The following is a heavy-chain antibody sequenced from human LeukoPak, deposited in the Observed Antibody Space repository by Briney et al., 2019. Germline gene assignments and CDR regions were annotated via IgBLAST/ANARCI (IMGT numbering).Heavy chain of an antibody. CDR3: AREGVGPAATIDY. D-gene: IGHD2-2*01. Sequence: GASVKVSYKASGYTFTGYYMHWVRQAPGQGLEWMGWINPNSGGTNYAQKFQGRVTMTRDTSISTAYMELSRLRSDDTAVYYCAREGVGPAATIDYWGQGTLVTVSS. CDR2: INPNSGGT. J-gene: IGHJ4*02. CDR1: GYTFTGYY. V-gene: IGHV1-2*02.